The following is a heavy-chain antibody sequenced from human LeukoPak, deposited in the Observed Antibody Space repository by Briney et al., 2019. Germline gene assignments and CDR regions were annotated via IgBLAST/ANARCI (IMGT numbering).Heavy chain of an antibody. D-gene: IGHD6-13*01. CDR3: ARDLTEYSSSWYYFDY. CDR2: IWYDGSNK. J-gene: IGHJ4*02. Sequence: PGGSLRLSCVASGFTFSSYGMHWVRQAPGKGLEWVAVIWYDGSNKYYADSVKGRFTISRDNSKNTLYLQMNSLRAEDTAVYYCARDLTEYSSSWYYFDYWGQGTLVTVSS. CDR1: GFTFSSYG. V-gene: IGHV3-33*08.